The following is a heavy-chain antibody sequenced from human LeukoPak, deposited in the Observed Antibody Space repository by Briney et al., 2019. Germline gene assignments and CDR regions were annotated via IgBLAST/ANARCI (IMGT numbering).Heavy chain of an antibody. Sequence: LETLSLTCAVYGGSFSGYYWSWIRQPPGKGLEWIGEINHSGSTNYNPSLKSRVTISVDTSKNQFSLKLSSVTAADTAVYYCARIRGDILTGYYYYYGMDVWGKGTTVTVSS. CDR2: INHSGST. CDR1: GGSFSGYY. J-gene: IGHJ6*04. D-gene: IGHD3-9*01. CDR3: ARIRGDILTGYYYYYGMDV. V-gene: IGHV4-34*01.